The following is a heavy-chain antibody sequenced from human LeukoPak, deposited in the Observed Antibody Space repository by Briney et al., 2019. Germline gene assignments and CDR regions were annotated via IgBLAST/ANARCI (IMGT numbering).Heavy chain of an antibody. CDR3: ASVRIAGADSY. J-gene: IGHJ4*02. CDR2: ISSSSSYI. CDR1: GFTFSSYS. V-gene: IGHV3-21*01. Sequence: GGSLRLSCAASGFTFSSYSMNWVRQAPGKGLEWVSSISSSSSYIYYADSVKGRFTISRDNAKNSLYLQMNSPRAEDTAVYYCASVRIAGADSYWGQGTLVTVSS. D-gene: IGHD6-13*01.